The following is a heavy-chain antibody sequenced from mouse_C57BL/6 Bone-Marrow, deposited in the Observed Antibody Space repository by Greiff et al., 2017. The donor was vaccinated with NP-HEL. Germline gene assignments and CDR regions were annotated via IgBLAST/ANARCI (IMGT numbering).Heavy chain of an antibody. D-gene: IGHD1-1*01. CDR1: GFTFSSYA. CDR3: TRDGYYGSSLAWFAY. Sequence: EVQVVESGEGLVKPGGSLKLSCAASGFTFSSYAMSWVRQTPEKRLEWVAYISSGGDYIYYADTVKGRFTISRDNARNTLYLQMSSLKSEDTAMYYCTRDGYYGSSLAWFAYWGQGTLVTVSA. CDR2: ISSGGDYI. V-gene: IGHV5-9-1*02. J-gene: IGHJ3*01.